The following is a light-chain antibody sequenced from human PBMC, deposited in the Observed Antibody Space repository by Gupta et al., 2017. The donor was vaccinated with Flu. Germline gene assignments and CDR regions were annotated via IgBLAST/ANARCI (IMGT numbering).Light chain of an antibody. V-gene: IGLV6-57*03. CDR1: SGSISTNY. CDR2: EDV. J-gene: IGLJ3*02. CDR3: QSYDDRLNGV. Sequence: LTQPHSVSESPGKTITISCTRSSGSISTNYVQWYQQRPGTAPTTVIYEDVQRHSGVPDRFRGSIDTSSNSASLTISELRPEDEADYYCQSYDDRLNGVFGGGTRLAVL.